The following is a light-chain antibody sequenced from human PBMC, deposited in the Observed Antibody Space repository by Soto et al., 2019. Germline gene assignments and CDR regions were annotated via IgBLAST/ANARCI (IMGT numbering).Light chain of an antibody. CDR1: SSDVGGYNY. CDR3: SSYVGSNNLYV. V-gene: IGLV2-8*01. Sequence: QSVLTQPPSASGSPGQSVTISCTGTSSDVGGYNYVSWYQQHPGKAPKLIIYEVSKRPSGAPDRFSGSKSGNTASLTVSGLQAEDEADYYCSSYVGSNNLYVFGTGTKVTVL. J-gene: IGLJ1*01. CDR2: EVS.